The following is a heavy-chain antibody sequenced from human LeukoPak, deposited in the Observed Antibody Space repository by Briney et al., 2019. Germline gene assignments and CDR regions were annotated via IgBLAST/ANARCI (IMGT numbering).Heavy chain of an antibody. J-gene: IGHJ6*02. D-gene: IGHD3-10*01. CDR1: GGSISGINYY. V-gene: IGHV4-61*02. CDR2: IYTTGSS. Sequence: PSQTLSLTCTVSGGSISGINYYWTWIRQPAGKGLEWIGRIYTTGSSNYNPSLKSRVTISVDTSNNQFSLKLSSVTAADTAVYYCARVSPSGAWDVWGQGTTVTVSS. CDR3: ARVSPSGAWDV.